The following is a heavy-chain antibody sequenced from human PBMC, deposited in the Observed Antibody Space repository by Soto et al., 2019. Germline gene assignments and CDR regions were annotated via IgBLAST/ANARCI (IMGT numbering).Heavy chain of an antibody. CDR3: ARRYGGTFDY. J-gene: IGHJ4*02. V-gene: IGHV4-59*08. D-gene: IGHD2-15*01. Sequence: QVQLQESGPGLVKPSETLSLTCTVSGGSISSYYWSWIRQPPGKGLEWIGYIYYSGSTNYNPSLKSRVTISVDTAKIQFSLKLSSVTAAETAVYYCARRYGGTFDYWGQGTLVTVSS. CDR2: IYYSGST. CDR1: GGSISSYY.